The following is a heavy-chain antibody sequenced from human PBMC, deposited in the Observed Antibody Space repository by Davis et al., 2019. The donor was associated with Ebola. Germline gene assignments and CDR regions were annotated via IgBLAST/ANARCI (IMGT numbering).Heavy chain of an antibody. CDR1: GFSISSFW. V-gene: IGHV3-74*01. D-gene: IGHD3-3*01. Sequence: PGGSLRLSCTASGFSISSFWMHWVRHAPGKGLLWVSRIIGDGSGTYYADSVKGRLTISRDNAKNTVYLQMDSLRVEDTAVYYCTRVRGNFWSGYSGMDVWGQGTTVTVSS. CDR3: TRVRGNFWSGYSGMDV. J-gene: IGHJ6*02. CDR2: IIGDGSGT.